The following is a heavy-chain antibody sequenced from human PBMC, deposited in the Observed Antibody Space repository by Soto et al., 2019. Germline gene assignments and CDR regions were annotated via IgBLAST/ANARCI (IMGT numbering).Heavy chain of an antibody. CDR2: IYYSGST. CDR1: GGSISSYY. Sequence: SETLSLTCTVSGGSISSYYWSWIRQPPGKGLEWIGYIYYSGSTNYNPSLKSRVTISVDTSKNQFSLKLSSVTAADTAVYYCARGLAVTGTGWFDPWGQGTLVTVSS. D-gene: IGHD6-19*01. CDR3: ARGLAVTGTGWFDP. J-gene: IGHJ5*02. V-gene: IGHV4-59*01.